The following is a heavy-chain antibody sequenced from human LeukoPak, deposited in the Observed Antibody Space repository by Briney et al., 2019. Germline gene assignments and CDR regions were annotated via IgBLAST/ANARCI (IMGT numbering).Heavy chain of an antibody. CDR1: GYSISSGYF. CDR2: IHHSERT. J-gene: IGHJ5*02. Sequence: PSETLSLTCSVSGYSISSGYFWAWIRQPPGKGLEWIGSIHHSERTYYNPSLGCRVTISVDTSKNQFSLKLSSVTATDTGEYFCARDMEGSGWYWFDLWGQGTLVTVSS. CDR3: ARDMEGSGWYWFDL. V-gene: IGHV4-38-2*02. D-gene: IGHD6-19*01.